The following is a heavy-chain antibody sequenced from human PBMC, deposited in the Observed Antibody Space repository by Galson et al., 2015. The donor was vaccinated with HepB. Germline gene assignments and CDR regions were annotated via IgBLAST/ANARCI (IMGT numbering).Heavy chain of an antibody. D-gene: IGHD2-2*01. CDR1: GFTFSSYA. Sequence: SLRLSCAASGFTFSSYAMHWVRQAPGKGLEWVAVISYDGSNKYYADSVKGRFTISRDNSKNTLYLQMNSLRAEDTAVYYCARDRSVVVPAALDYWGQGTLVTVSS. J-gene: IGHJ4*02. CDR3: ARDRSVVVPAALDY. V-gene: IGHV3-30-3*01. CDR2: ISYDGSNK.